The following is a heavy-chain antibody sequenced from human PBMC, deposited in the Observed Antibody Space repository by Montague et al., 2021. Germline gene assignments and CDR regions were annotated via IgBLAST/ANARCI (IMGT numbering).Heavy chain of an antibody. CDR3: ARGGLRNYYYYMDV. D-gene: IGHD3-16*01. Sequence: SLRLSCAASGFTFRSYWMHWVRQAPGKGLAWVSRIKSDGLIAIYADSVKGRFTISKDNAQDTLHLQMNSLRAEDTATYYCARGGLRNYYYYMDVWGKGTTVTVSS. J-gene: IGHJ6*03. V-gene: IGHV3-74*01. CDR2: IKSDGLIA. CDR1: GFTFRSYW.